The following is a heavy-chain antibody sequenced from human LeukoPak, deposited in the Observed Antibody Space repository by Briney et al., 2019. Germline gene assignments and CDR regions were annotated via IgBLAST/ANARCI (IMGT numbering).Heavy chain of an antibody. CDR1: GYTFTSHV. CDR3: ARVGYCSSTSCWYYFDY. D-gene: IGHD2-2*01. J-gene: IGHJ4*02. V-gene: IGHV1-8*01. CDR2: MNPNSGNT. Sequence: ASVKVSCKTSGYTFTSHVINWVRQAPGQGLEWMGWMNPNSGNTGYAQKFQGRVTITRNTSISTAYMELSSLRSEDTAVYYCARVGYCSSTSCWYYFDYWGQGTLVTVSS.